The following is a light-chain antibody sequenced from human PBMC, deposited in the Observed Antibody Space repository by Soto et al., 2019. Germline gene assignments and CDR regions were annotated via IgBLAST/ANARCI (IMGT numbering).Light chain of an antibody. CDR1: SGSVSSTHF. J-gene: IGLJ3*02. Sequence: QTVVTQQPSLSVSPGGTLTLTCGLKSGSVSSTHFPSWYQRTPGQAPRTLIYNTNIRSSGVPDRFSGSILGNKAALTITGAQADDECDYYCVLYVGNGHWVFGGGTKLTVL. CDR2: NTN. CDR3: VLYVGNGHWV. V-gene: IGLV8-61*01.